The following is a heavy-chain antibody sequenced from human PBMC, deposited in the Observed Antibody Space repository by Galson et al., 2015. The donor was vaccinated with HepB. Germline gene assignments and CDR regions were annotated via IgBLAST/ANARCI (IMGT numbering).Heavy chain of an antibody. V-gene: IGHV3-73*01. Sequence: SLRLSCAASGFTFSGSAMHWVRQASGKGLEWVGRIRSKANSYATAYAASVKGRFTISRDDSKNTAYLQMNSLKTEDTAVYYCTRTSAIAAAGPTGDYYYGMDVWGQGTTVTVSS. J-gene: IGHJ6*02. CDR2: IRSKANSYAT. D-gene: IGHD6-13*01. CDR1: GFTFSGSA. CDR3: TRTSAIAAAGPTGDYYYGMDV.